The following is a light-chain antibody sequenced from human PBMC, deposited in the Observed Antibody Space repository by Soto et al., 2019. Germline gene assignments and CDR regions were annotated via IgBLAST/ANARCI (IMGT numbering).Light chain of an antibody. CDR3: SSYAGSNNFV. V-gene: IGLV2-8*01. CDR2: EVS. Sequence: QSVLTQPPSASGSPGQSVTISCTGTSSDVGGYNYVSWYQQHPGKAPKLMIYEVSKRPSGVPDRFSGSKSGNTASLTVSGIQAEDEAAYYCSSYAGSNNFVFGPGTKLTVL. J-gene: IGLJ1*01. CDR1: SSDVGGYNY.